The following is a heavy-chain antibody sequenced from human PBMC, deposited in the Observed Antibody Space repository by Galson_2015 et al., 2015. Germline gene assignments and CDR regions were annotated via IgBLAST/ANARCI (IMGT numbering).Heavy chain of an antibody. Sequence: SLRLSCAASGFMFSTYWMSWVRQAPGKGLEWVANIKEDGSEKYYVDSVKGRFTISRDTDKNSLYLQMDSLRAEDTAVYYCARDRHGSSYYMDVWGKGTTVTVYS. V-gene: IGHV3-7*01. CDR2: IKEDGSEK. J-gene: IGHJ6*03. CDR1: GFMFSTYW. CDR3: ARDRHGSSYYMDV.